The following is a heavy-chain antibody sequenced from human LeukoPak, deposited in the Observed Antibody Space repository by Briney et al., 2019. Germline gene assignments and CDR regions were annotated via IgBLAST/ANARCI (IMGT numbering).Heavy chain of an antibody. CDR1: GGTFSSYA. CDR2: IIPIFGTA. J-gene: IGHJ4*02. CDR3: ARDGYYGSGSSFDY. V-gene: IGHV1-69*06. D-gene: IGHD3-10*01. Sequence: ASVKVSCKASGGTFSSYAISWVRQAPGQGLEWMGGIIPIFGTANYAQKFQGRVTITADKSTSTAYMELSSLRSEDTAVYYCARDGYYGSGSSFDYWGQGTLVTVSS.